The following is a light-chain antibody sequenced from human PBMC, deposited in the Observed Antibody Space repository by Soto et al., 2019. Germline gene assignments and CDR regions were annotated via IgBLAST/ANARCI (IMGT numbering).Light chain of an antibody. CDR2: KAS. V-gene: IGKV1-5*03. J-gene: IGKJ4*01. CDR1: QSITTW. Sequence: DIQMTQSPSTLSASVGDTVTITCRASQSITTWLAWYQQRPRKAPKLLIYKASSLESEVPSRFSGSGSGTAFTLTISSLQPDDVATYYCQQYSSYPLTFGGGTNVEIK. CDR3: QQYSSYPLT.